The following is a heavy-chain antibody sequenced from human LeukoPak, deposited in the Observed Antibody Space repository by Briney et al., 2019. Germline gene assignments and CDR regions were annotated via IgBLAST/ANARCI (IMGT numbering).Heavy chain of an antibody. V-gene: IGHV4-4*07. D-gene: IGHD2-15*01. CDR1: GGSITSYY. CDR3: ARELVGVGYFDY. Sequence: KPPETLSLTRTVSGGSITSYYWSWIRQPAGKGLEWIGRIYTSGSTNYNPSLESRVTMSRDTSKNQFSLKLSSVTAADTAVYYCARELVGVGYFDYWGQGTLVTVSS. CDR2: IYTSGST. J-gene: IGHJ4*02.